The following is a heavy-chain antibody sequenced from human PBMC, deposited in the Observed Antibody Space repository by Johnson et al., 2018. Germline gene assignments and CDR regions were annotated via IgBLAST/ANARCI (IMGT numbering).Heavy chain of an antibody. CDR2: ISSSGSTI. J-gene: IGHJ6*03. CDR1: GFTFSDYY. CDR3: AKDGAGTYYDYYYMDV. D-gene: IGHD3-10*01. Sequence: VQLVESGGGLVKPGGSLRLSCAASGFTFSDYYMSWIRQAPGKGLEWVSYISSSGSTIYYADSVKGRFTISRDNAKNSLYLQMNSRRAEDTAGYYCAKDGAGTYYDYYYMDVWGKGTTVTVSS. V-gene: IGHV3-11*04.